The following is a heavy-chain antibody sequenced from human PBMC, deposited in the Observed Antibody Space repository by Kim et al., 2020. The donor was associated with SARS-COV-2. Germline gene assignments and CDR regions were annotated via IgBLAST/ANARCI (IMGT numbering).Heavy chain of an antibody. V-gene: IGHV3-21*01. CDR1: GFTFSSYS. Sequence: GGSLRLSCAASGFTFSSYSMNWVRQAPGKGLEWVSSISSSSSYIYYADSVKGRFTISRDNAKNSLYLQMNSLRAEDTAVYYCAGPTAYYDFWSGYLGGVGNYYYYMDVWGKGTTVTVSS. CDR3: AGPTAYYDFWSGYLGGVGNYYYYMDV. D-gene: IGHD3-3*01. J-gene: IGHJ6*03. CDR2: ISSSSSYI.